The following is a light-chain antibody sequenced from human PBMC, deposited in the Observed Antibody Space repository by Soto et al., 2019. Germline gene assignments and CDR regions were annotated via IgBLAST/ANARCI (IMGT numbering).Light chain of an antibody. CDR2: AAS. V-gene: IGKV1-39*01. Sequence: DIQMTQSPSSLSASVGDRVTVTCRASQTITTFLNWYQQRPGKAPNLLIYAASSLQSGVPSRFSGSGSGTDCTLTISSLQPEDVATYYCQQSYSTPRTFGQGTKVDIK. CDR3: QQSYSTPRT. CDR1: QTITTF. J-gene: IGKJ1*01.